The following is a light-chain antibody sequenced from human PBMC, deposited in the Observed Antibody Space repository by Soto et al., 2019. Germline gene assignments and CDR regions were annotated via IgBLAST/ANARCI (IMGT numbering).Light chain of an antibody. Sequence: DIVMTQSPDSLAVSLVERATINCKSSQSVLYSSNNKNYLAWYQQKPGQPPKLLIYWASTRESGVPYRFSGSGSGTDFTLTISSLQAEDVAVYYCQQYYSTPLTFGGGTKVEIK. J-gene: IGKJ4*01. V-gene: IGKV4-1*01. CDR2: WAS. CDR1: QSVLYSSNNKNY. CDR3: QQYYSTPLT.